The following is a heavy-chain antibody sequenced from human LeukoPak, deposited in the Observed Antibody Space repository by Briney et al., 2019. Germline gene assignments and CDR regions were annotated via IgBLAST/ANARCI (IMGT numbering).Heavy chain of an antibody. CDR1: GFTFSSYA. J-gene: IGHJ4*02. V-gene: IGHV3-23*01. CDR2: ISGSGGST. CDR3: AKDGLGDYYDSSGYYQPYYFDY. Sequence: GGSLRLSCAAPGFTFSSYAMSWVRQAPGKGLEWVSAISGSGGSTYYADSVKGRFTISRDNSKNTLYLQMNSLRAEDTAVYYCAKDGLGDYYDSSGYYQPYYFDYWGQGTLVTVSS. D-gene: IGHD3-22*01.